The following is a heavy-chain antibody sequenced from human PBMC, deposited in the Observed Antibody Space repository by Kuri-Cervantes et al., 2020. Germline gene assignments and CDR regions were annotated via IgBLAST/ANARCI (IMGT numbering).Heavy chain of an antibody. D-gene: IGHD4-23*01. J-gene: IGHJ4*02. CDR3: ARDPDYGGNSGVDY. Sequence: ASVKVSCKASGYTFTSYDINWVRQATGQGLEWMGWMNPNSGNTGYAQKFQGRVTMTRNTSVSTAYMELSSLRSEDTAVYYCARDPDYGGNSGVDYWGQGTLVTVSS. CDR1: GYTFTSYD. V-gene: IGHV1-8*01. CDR2: MNPNSGNT.